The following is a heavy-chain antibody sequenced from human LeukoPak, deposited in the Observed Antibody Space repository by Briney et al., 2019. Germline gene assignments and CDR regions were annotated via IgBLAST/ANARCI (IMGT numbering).Heavy chain of an antibody. CDR3: ARADCSSSTCYLRRSWFDP. J-gene: IGHJ5*02. CDR1: GFSFNYYD. V-gene: IGHV3-21*01. Sequence: PGGSLRLSCAGSGFSFNYYDMNWVRQAPGKGLEWVSSISPKSDFIYYSDSVRGRFTISRDNAENSLYLQMNSLRAEDTAVCYCARADCSSSTCYLRRSWFDPWGQGALVTVSS. CDR2: ISPKSDFI. D-gene: IGHD2-2*01.